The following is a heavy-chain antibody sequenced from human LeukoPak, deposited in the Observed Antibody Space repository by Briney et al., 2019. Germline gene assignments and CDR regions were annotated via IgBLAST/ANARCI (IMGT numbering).Heavy chain of an antibody. Sequence: PSETLSLTCAASGYSISSGYYWGWIQQPPGKGLEWIGNILHSGSTYQNPSLKSRVTISLDTSKNPYSLKMSSVTAADTAVYYCARSGGYVGDEYYFNYWGQGTLVTVSS. CDR3: ARSGGYVGDEYYFNY. J-gene: IGHJ4*02. D-gene: IGHD4-17*01. CDR1: GYSISSGYY. V-gene: IGHV4-38-2*01. CDR2: ILHSGST.